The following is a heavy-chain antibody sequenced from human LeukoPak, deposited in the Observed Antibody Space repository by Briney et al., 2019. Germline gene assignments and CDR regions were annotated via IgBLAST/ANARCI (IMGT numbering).Heavy chain of an antibody. D-gene: IGHD3-10*01. CDR1: GGSISSGGYY. V-gene: IGHV4-31*03. J-gene: IGHJ4*02. Sequence: PSETLSLTCTVSGGSISSGGYYWSWIRQPPGKGLEWIGYFYYSGSTYYNPSLKSRVTISVDTSKNQFSLKLSSVTAADTAVYYCAKEGMGHYGSGSTLDYWGQGTLFTVSS. CDR2: FYYSGST. CDR3: AKEGMGHYGSGSTLDY.